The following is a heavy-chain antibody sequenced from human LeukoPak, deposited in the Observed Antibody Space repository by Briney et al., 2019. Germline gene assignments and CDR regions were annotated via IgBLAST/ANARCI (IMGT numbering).Heavy chain of an antibody. Sequence: SETLSLTCSVSGVSISTYYWSWIRQPPGKGLEWIGEINHSGSTNYNASLKSRVTISVDTSKNQFSLKLSSVTAAETAVYYCARGRGVTIVWYWFDPWGQGTLVTVSS. CDR1: GVSISTYY. CDR3: ARGRGVTIVWYWFDP. V-gene: IGHV4-34*01. CDR2: INHSGST. D-gene: IGHD4-17*01. J-gene: IGHJ5*02.